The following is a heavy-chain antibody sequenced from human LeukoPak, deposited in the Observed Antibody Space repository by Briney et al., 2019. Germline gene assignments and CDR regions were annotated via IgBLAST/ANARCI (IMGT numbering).Heavy chain of an antibody. Sequence: PSETLSLTCTVSGGSIRSYYWSWIRQPPGKGLEWIGYIYTSGSTNYNPSLKSRVTISVDTSKNQFSLKLSSVTAADTAVYYCARAVDTAMAPDYWGQGTLVTVSS. CDR3: ARAVDTAMAPDY. V-gene: IGHV4-4*09. D-gene: IGHD5-18*01. J-gene: IGHJ4*02. CDR2: IYTSGST. CDR1: GGSIRSYY.